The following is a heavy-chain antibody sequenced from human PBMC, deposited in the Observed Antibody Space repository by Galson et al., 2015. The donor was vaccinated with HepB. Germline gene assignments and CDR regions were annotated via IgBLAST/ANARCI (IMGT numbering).Heavy chain of an antibody. Sequence: SVKVSCKASGYTFTSNGISWVRQAPGHGLEWMGWISANTGNTNYAQKFQGRVTLTRDTSTSSVHMELRSLRIDDTAVYCCARHRSQIGPDYWGLGTLVTISS. D-gene: IGHD3-16*01. CDR3: ARHRSQIGPDY. V-gene: IGHV1-18*01. CDR2: ISANTGNT. CDR1: GYTFTSNG. J-gene: IGHJ4*02.